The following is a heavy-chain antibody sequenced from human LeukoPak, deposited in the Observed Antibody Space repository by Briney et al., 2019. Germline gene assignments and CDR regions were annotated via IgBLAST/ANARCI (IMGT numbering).Heavy chain of an antibody. J-gene: IGHJ3*02. V-gene: IGHV3-21*01. Sequence: GGSLRLSCAASGFTFSSYSMNWVRQAPGKGLEWVSSISSSSSYIYYADSVKGRFTISRDNAKNSLYLRMNSLRAEDTAVYYCARRNTYYYDSRAPGAFDIWGQGTMVTVSS. D-gene: IGHD3-22*01. CDR1: GFTFSSYS. CDR3: ARRNTYYYDSRAPGAFDI. CDR2: ISSSSSYI.